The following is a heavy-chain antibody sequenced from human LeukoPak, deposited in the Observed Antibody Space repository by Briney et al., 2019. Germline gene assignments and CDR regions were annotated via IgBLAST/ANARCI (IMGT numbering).Heavy chain of an antibody. CDR1: GGSISSSNW. V-gene: IGHV4-4*02. J-gene: IGHJ6*03. D-gene: IGHD3-10*01. CDR3: ARAPRGRAHYYYMDV. Sequence: SGTLSLTCAVSGGSISSSNWWSWIRQPPGKGLEWIGYVFYSGSTNYNPSLKSRVTISVDTSKNQFSLKLRSVTPADTAVYYCARAPRGRAHYYYMDVWGKGTTVTISS. CDR2: VFYSGST.